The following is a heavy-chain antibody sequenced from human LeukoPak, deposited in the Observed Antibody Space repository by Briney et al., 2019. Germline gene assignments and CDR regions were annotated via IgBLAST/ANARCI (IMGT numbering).Heavy chain of an antibody. V-gene: IGHV3-30*02. CDR2: IRFDVSNK. J-gene: IGHJ4*02. D-gene: IGHD2-15*01. CDR3: AKEGGYSHDETGSFPGYFDS. Sequence: GGSLRLSCAPSGAPSGFTFSTFGMHWVRQAPGKGLEWVAFIRFDVSNKFYADSVKGRFTVSRDNSQSTLYLQMNTLTSEDTAEYFCAKEGGYSHDETGSFPGYFDSWGQGTLVTVSS. CDR1: GAPSGFTFSTFG.